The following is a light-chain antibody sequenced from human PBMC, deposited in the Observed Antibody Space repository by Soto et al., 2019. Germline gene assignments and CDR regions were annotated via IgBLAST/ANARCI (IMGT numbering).Light chain of an antibody. Sequence: DIQMTQSPSSLSASVGDRVTITCRASQSISSYLNWYQQKPGKAPQLLIYAASSLQSGVPSRFSGSGSATEFTLTISSLQPEDFATYHCQQSYSIPLTFGGGTKVEIQ. J-gene: IGKJ4*01. V-gene: IGKV1-39*01. CDR1: QSISSY. CDR3: QQSYSIPLT. CDR2: AAS.